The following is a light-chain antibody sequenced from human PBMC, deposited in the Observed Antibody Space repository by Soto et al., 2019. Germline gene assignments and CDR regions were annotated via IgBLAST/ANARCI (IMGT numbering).Light chain of an antibody. CDR3: QQSGT. J-gene: IGKJ4*01. Sequence: EIVLTQSPGTLSLSPGERATLSCRASQSVSSSYLAWYQQKPGKAPRLLIYGESSRATGIPDRFSGRGSGTNITLTISRLEPEDFAVYYCQQSGTFGGGTKVDIK. CDR2: GES. V-gene: IGKV3-20*01. CDR1: QSVSSSY.